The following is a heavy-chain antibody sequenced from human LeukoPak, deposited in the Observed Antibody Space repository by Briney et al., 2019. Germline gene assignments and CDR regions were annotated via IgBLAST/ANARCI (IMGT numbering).Heavy chain of an antibody. V-gene: IGHV4-34*01. J-gene: IGHJ4*02. CDR3: ARGLLAAAGTTYYFDY. CDR1: GGSFSGYY. CDR2: INHSGST. Sequence: SETLSLTCAVYGGSFSGYYWSWIRQPPGKGLEWIGEINHSGSTNYNPSLKSRVTISVDTSKNQFSLKLCSVTAADTAVYYCARGLLAAAGTTYYFDYWGQGTLVTVSS. D-gene: IGHD6-13*01.